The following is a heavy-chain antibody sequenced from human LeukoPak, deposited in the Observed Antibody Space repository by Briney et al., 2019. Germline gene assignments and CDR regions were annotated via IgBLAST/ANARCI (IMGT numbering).Heavy chain of an antibody. CDR2: ISSGSSYI. Sequence: GGSLRLSCAASGFTFSSYEMNWVRQAPGKGLEWVSIISSGSSYIHYADSVKGRFTISRDNAKNSLYLQMNSLRAEDTAVYYCARVPAGVIGMKDAFDIWGQGTMVTVSS. J-gene: IGHJ3*02. CDR3: ARVPAGVIGMKDAFDI. V-gene: IGHV3-21*01. D-gene: IGHD3-16*02. CDR1: GFTFSSYE.